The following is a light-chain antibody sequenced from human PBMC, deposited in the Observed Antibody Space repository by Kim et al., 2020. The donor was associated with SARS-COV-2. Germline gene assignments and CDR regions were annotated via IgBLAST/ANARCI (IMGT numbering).Light chain of an antibody. V-gene: IGKV1-39*01. Sequence: SVEDRVTITCRASQSISSYLNWYQQKPGKAPKRLIYAASSLQSGVPSRFSGSGSGTDFTLTISSLQPEDFATYYCQQSYSTPPYSFGQGTKLEI. J-gene: IGKJ2*03. CDR3: QQSYSTPPYS. CDR1: QSISSY. CDR2: AAS.